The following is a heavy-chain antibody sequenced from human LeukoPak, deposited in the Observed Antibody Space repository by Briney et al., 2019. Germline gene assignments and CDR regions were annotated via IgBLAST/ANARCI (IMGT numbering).Heavy chain of an antibody. D-gene: IGHD3-10*01. V-gene: IGHV3-53*01. Sequence: GGSLRLSCAASGFNVSSHYMSWVRQAPGKGLECVSVIFSGGTTYYTDSVKGRFTISRDNSNNTVYLQIKSLKAEDTAVYYCARRRPIWLGGEDYGLDVWGKGTTVTVSS. J-gene: IGHJ6*04. CDR2: IFSGGTT. CDR1: GFNVSSHY. CDR3: ARRRPIWLGGEDYGLDV.